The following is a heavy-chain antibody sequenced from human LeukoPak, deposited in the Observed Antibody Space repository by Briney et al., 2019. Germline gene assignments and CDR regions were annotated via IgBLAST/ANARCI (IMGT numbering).Heavy chain of an antibody. CDR1: GFNFSSYA. CDR2: ISGSGGST. CDR3: AKDLTVEPEVGY. D-gene: IGHD2-2*01. Sequence: GGSLRLSCAASGFNFSSYAMSWVRQAPGKGLEWVSAISGSGGSTYYADSVKGRFTISRDNSKNTLYLQMNSLRAEDTAVYYCAKDLTVEPEVGYWGQGTLVTVSS. J-gene: IGHJ4*02. V-gene: IGHV3-23*01.